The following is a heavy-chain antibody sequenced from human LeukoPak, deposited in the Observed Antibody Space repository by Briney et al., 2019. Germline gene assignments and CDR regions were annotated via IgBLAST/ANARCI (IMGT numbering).Heavy chain of an antibody. V-gene: IGHV4-39*02. CDR3: ARDLSDYYGSGSYRPIDAFDI. J-gene: IGHJ3*02. CDR2: IYYDGST. D-gene: IGHD3-10*01. CDR1: GGSISTTSSY. Sequence: PSETLSLTCTVSGGSISTTSSYWGWVRQPPGKGLEWIGSIYYDGSTHYNPSLKSRVTISVDTSKNQFSLRLSSVTAADTAVYYCARDLSDYYGSGSYRPIDAFDIWGQGTMVTVSS.